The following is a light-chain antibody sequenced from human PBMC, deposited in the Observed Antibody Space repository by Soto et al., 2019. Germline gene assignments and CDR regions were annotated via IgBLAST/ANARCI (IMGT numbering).Light chain of an antibody. V-gene: IGLV2-8*01. CDR1: SRDVGAYDS. CDR3: SSYAGGTIIL. CDR2: EVS. Sequence: QSALTQPPSASGSPGQSVTISCTGTSRDVGAYDSVSWYQQHPGKAPKLMVYEVSKRPSGVPDRFSGSKSGNTASLTVSGLQADDEADYYCSSYAGGTIILFGGGTKLTVL. J-gene: IGLJ2*01.